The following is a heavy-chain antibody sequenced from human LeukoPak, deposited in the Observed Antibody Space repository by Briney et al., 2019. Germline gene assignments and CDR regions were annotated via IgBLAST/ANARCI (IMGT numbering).Heavy chain of an antibody. D-gene: IGHD2-15*01. J-gene: IGHJ4*02. CDR3: ARVFGWSFDY. V-gene: IGHV4-34*01. Sequence: SETLSLTCTVSYGSISGYYWSWIRQPPGKGLEWIGEINHSGSTNYNPSLKSRVTISVDTSKNQFSLKLSSVTAADTAVYYCARVFGWSFDYWGQGTLVTVSS. CDR2: INHSGST. CDR1: YGSISGYY.